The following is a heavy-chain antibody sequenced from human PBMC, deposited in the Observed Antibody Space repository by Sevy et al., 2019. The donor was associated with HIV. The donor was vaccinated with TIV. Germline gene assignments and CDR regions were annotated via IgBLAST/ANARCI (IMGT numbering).Heavy chain of an antibody. V-gene: IGHV1-2*02. Sequence: ASVKVSCKASGGTFSSYAISWVRQAPGQGLEWMAWINPNDGVTNYAQRFQGGVTVTTDTSVTTAYMELRGLRYDDTAIYYCARLTTKPTSDLYGMDVWGQGTTVTVSS. J-gene: IGHJ6*02. D-gene: IGHD4-17*01. CDR1: GGTFSSYA. CDR3: ARLTTKPTSDLYGMDV. CDR2: INPNDGVT.